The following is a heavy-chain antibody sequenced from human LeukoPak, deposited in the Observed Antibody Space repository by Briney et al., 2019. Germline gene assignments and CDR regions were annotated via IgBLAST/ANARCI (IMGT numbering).Heavy chain of an antibody. D-gene: IGHD6-19*01. CDR2: INGDGTLT. V-gene: IGHV3-74*01. CDR3: VSPSSGSFDF. Sequence: PGGSLTLSCVGSGFTFSSHWLHWVRQAPGKGLMWVSRINGDGTLTTYADSVKGRFTISRDNAKHTLYLQMNGLRAEDTAVYYCVSPSSGSFDFWDQGTLRTVTS. J-gene: IGHJ5*01. CDR1: GFTFSSHW.